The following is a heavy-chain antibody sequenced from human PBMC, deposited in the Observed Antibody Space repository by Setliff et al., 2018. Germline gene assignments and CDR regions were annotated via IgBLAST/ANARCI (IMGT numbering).Heavy chain of an antibody. J-gene: IGHJ3*02. CDR2: ISASNGTT. CDR3: ARDSPTVVTHIRAFDI. Sequence: ASVKVSCKASGDSFSNYAISWVRQAPGQGLEWMGWISASNGTTNSAQKLQGRVTMTTDTSTSTAYMELRSLRSDDTAVYYCARDSPTVVTHIRAFDIWGQGTMVTVSS. V-gene: IGHV1-18*01. CDR1: GDSFSNYA. D-gene: IGHD4-17*01.